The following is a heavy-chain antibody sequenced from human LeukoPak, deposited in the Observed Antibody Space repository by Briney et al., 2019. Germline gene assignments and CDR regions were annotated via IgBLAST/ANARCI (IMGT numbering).Heavy chain of an antibody. V-gene: IGHV3-48*01. CDR3: AREDGYCSGGSCYTWCYMDV. Sequence: PGGSLRLSCAASGFTLNMYSMNWVRQAPGKGLEWVSYVSSSSSLIYYSDSVRGRFTISRDSATNSVSLQMNSLRVEDTAVYYCAREDGYCSGGSCYTWCYMDVWGKGTTVTVSS. D-gene: IGHD2-15*01. J-gene: IGHJ6*03. CDR2: VSSSSSLI. CDR1: GFTLNMYS.